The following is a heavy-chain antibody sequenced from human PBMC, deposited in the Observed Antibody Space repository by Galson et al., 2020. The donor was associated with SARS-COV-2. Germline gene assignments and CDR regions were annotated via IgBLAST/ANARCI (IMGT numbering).Heavy chain of an antibody. Sequence: GGSLRLSCAASGFTFSSYGMHWVRQAPGKGLEWVAVISYDGSNKYYADSVKGRFTISRDNPKNTLYLQMNSLRAEDTAVYYCATSDYGDLYYYYGMDVWGQGTTVTVSS. CDR3: ATSDYGDLYYYYGMDV. J-gene: IGHJ6*02. CDR1: GFTFSSYG. D-gene: IGHD4-17*01. V-gene: IGHV3-30*03. CDR2: ISYDGSNK.